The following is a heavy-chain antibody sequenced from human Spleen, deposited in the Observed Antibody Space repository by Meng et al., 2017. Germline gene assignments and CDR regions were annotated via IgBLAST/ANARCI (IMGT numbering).Heavy chain of an antibody. V-gene: IGHV4-34*01. D-gene: IGHD4-11*01. J-gene: IGHJ4*02. CDR2: INHSGST. Sequence: QVQPQQWGAGLLKPSATPSLSCVVSGGSFSDYYWSWIRQPPGKGLEWIGEINHSGSTNYNPSLESRATISVDTSQNNLSLKLSSVTAADSAVYYCARGPTTMAHDFDYWGQGTLVTASS. CDR3: ARGPTTMAHDFDY. CDR1: GGSFSDYY.